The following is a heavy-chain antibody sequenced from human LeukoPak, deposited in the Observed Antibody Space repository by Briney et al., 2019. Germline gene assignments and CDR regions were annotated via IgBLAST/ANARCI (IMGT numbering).Heavy chain of an antibody. Sequence: GGSLRLSCAASGFTVSSNYMSWVRQAPGKGLEWVSVIYSGGSTYYAESVKGRFTISRDNSKNTLYLQMNSLRAEDTAVYYCARDPYSYGPGHYWGQGTLVTVSS. V-gene: IGHV3-66*02. CDR3: ARDPYSYGPGHY. CDR2: IYSGGST. J-gene: IGHJ4*02. CDR1: GFTVSSNY. D-gene: IGHD5-18*01.